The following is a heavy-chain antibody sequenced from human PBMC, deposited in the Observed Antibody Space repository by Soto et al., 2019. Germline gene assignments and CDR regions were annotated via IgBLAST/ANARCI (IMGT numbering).Heavy chain of an antibody. V-gene: IGHV1-69*13. J-gene: IGHJ6*02. CDR2: IIPIFGTA. CDR1: GGTFSSYS. CDR3: ARGYCSGGSCYYFYYYGMDV. Sequence: SVKVSCKASGGTFSSYSISWVRQAPGQGLEWMGGIIPIFGTANYAQKFQGRVTITADESTSTAYMELSSLRSGDTAVYYCARGYCSGGSCYYFYYYGMDVWGQGTTVTVSS. D-gene: IGHD2-15*01.